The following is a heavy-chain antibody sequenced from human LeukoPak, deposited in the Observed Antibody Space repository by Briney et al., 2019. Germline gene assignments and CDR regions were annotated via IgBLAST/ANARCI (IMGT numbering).Heavy chain of an antibody. J-gene: IGHJ6*03. CDR3: AKLGGHPLHNYYVGV. CDR2: ILDSGYST. CDR1: GFPFSSYA. D-gene: IGHD3-16*01. Sequence: GGSLRLSCAASGFPFSSYAMSWVRQAPGKGLEWVSGILDSGYSTYYANSVKGRFTISRDNSNNTLYLQMNSLRAEDTAVYYCAKLGGHPLHNYYVGVWGKGTTVAVSS. V-gene: IGHV3-23*01.